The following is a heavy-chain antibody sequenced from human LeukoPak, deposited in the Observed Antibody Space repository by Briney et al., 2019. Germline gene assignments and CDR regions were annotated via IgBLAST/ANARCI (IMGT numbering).Heavy chain of an antibody. V-gene: IGHV4-39*01. D-gene: IGHD2-15*01. CDR1: GGSISSSSYY. J-gene: IGHJ3*02. Sequence: SETLSLTCTVSGGSISSSSYYWGWIRQPPGKGLERIGSIYYSGSTYYNPSLKSRVTISVDTSKNQFSLKLSSVTAADTAVYYCARAHKGVVVVAATGAFDIWGPETMVTVSS. CDR3: ARAHKGVVVVAATGAFDI. CDR2: IYYSGST.